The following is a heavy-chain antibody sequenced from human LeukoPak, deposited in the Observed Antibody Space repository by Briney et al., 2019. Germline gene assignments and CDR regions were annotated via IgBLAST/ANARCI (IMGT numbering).Heavy chain of an antibody. J-gene: IGHJ6*03. CDR3: VKFRGIQHYNYHMDV. CDR2: LTGSGGNT. V-gene: IGHV3-23*01. D-gene: IGHD3-10*01. Sequence: GGSLRLSCAASGFTFSSYAMSWVRQAPGKRLEWVSGLTGSGGNTYYADSVKGRFTISRDNSKNTLSLQLNSLRAEDAAVYYCVKFRGIQHYNYHMDVWGKGTTVTVSS. CDR1: GFTFSSYA.